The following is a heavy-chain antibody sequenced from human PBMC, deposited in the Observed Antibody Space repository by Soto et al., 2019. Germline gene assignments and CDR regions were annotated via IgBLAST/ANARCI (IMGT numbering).Heavy chain of an antibody. CDR3: ARAIGRITMVRGVIIGYYGMDV. CDR1: GDSVSSNSAA. V-gene: IGHV6-1*01. J-gene: IGHJ6*02. Sequence: SQTLSLTCAISGDSVSSNSAAWNWIRQSPSRGLEWLGRTYYRSKWYNDYAVSVKSRITINPDTSKNQFSLQLNSVTPEGTAVYYCARAIGRITMVRGVIIGYYGMDVWGQGTTVTVSS. CDR2: TYYRSKWYN. D-gene: IGHD3-10*01.